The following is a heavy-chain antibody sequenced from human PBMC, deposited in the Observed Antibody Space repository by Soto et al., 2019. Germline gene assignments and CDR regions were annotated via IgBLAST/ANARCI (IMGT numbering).Heavy chain of an antibody. J-gene: IGHJ4*02. CDR1: GGSISSSSYY. V-gene: IGHV4-39*01. D-gene: IGHD2-2*01. CDR3: ARLDDWEYQPLSVDY. CDR2: IYYSGST. Sequence: SETLSLTCTVSGGSISSSSYYWGWIRQPPGKGLEWIGSIYYSGSTYYNPSLKSRVTISVDTSKNQFSLKLSSVTAADTAVYYCARLDDWEYQPLSVDYWGQGTLVTSPQ.